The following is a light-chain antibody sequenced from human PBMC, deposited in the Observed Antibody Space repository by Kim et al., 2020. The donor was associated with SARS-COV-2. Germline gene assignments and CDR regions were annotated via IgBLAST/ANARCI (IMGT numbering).Light chain of an antibody. CDR2: KVS. V-gene: IGKV2-30*01. CDR1: HSLVYSDGNTY. J-gene: IGKJ3*01. Sequence: PASISCRSSHSLVYSDGNTYLNLFHQRPGQSPRRLIYKVSNRDSGVPDRFSGSGSGTDFTLLISRVEAEDVGVYYCMQGTHWPFTFGPGTKVDIK. CDR3: MQGTHWPFT.